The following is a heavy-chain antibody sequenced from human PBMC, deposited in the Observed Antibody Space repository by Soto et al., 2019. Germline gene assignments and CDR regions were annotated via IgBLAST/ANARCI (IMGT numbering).Heavy chain of an antibody. CDR2: IYYSGST. V-gene: IGHV4-39*01. Sequence: PSETLSLTCTVSGGSISSRGYYWGWIRQPPGKGLEWIGTIYYSGSTYYNPSLKSRVTISVDTSNNQFSLKLSSVTAADTAVYYCATSSWFDPWGQGTLVTVSS. J-gene: IGHJ5*02. CDR3: ATSSWFDP. CDR1: GGSISSRGYY. D-gene: IGHD6-13*01.